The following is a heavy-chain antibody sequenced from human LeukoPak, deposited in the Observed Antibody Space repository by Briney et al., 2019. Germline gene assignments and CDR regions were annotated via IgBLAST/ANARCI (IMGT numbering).Heavy chain of an antibody. Sequence: GGSLRLSCAASGFTFSSSWMHWVRQAPGKGLVWVARINTDGSITNYADSVKGRFTISRDSAKSTLYLQMNSLRAEDTAVYYCIRSRNGADDFWGQGTLVTVSS. CDR3: IRSRNGADDF. CDR2: INTDGSIT. V-gene: IGHV3-74*01. J-gene: IGHJ4*02. CDR1: GFTFSSSW. D-gene: IGHD4-17*01.